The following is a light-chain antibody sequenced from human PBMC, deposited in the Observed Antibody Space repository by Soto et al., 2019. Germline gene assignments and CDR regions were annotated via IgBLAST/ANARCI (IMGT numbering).Light chain of an antibody. Sequence: DIQMRQYPSTLSASLGDRVTLTCRASQNIDKWMAWYQLKPGKAPKLLIYDASTLESGVPSRFSGSGSGTEFTLTISSLQPEEFATYYCLQHATYPPTFGQGTKVDIK. CDR1: QNIDKW. CDR2: DAS. V-gene: IGKV1-5*01. CDR3: LQHATYPPT. J-gene: IGKJ1*01.